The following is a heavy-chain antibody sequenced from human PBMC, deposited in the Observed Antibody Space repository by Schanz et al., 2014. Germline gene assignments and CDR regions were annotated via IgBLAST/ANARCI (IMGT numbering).Heavy chain of an antibody. CDR3: ATDYSGGGCHI. J-gene: IGHJ3*02. CDR1: GFTFSTYA. D-gene: IGHD6-19*01. V-gene: IGHV3-23*04. Sequence: EVQLVESGGGLVQPGGSLRLSCAASGFTFSTYAMSWVRQAPGKGLEWVSGISGSGVITYYEDSVKGRFTISRDNSKNTLYLQMNSLRAEDTALYFCATDYSGGGCHIWGQGTMVTVSS. CDR2: ISGSGVIT.